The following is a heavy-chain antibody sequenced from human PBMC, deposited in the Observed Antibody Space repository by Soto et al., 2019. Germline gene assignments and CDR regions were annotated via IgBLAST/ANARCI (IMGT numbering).Heavy chain of an antibody. CDR2: IRSKAYGGTT. Sequence: PGGSLRLSCSGSGFTFGDYAMSWVRQAPGKGLEWVGFIRSKAYGGTTEYAASVKGRFTISRDDSKSIAYLHMNSLKTEDTAVYYCTRDKEDGSGAERYYYYSYGMDVWGQGTSVTVFS. V-gene: IGHV3-49*04. J-gene: IGHJ6*02. D-gene: IGHD3-10*01. CDR1: GFTFGDYA. CDR3: TRDKEDGSGAERYYYYSYGMDV.